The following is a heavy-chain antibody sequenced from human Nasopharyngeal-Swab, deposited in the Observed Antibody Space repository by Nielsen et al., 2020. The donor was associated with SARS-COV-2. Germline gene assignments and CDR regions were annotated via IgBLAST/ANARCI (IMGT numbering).Heavy chain of an antibody. J-gene: IGHJ6*02. CDR1: GGSISSSSYY. CDR2: IYYSGST. D-gene: IGHD3-3*01. CDR3: ARQFYDFWSGYPYYGMDV. Sequence: GSLRLSCTVSGGSISSSSYYWGWIRQPPGKGLKWIGSIYYSGSTYYNPSLKSRVTISVDTSKNQFSLKLSSVTAADTAVYYCARQFYDFWSGYPYYGMDVWGQGTTVTVSS. V-gene: IGHV4-39*01.